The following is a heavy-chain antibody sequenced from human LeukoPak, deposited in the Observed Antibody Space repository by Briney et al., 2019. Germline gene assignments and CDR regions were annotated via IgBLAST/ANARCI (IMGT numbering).Heavy chain of an antibody. J-gene: IGHJ5*02. Sequence: ASVKVSCKASGYTFTSYGISWVRQAPGQGLEWMVWISAYNGNTNYAQKLQGRVTMTTDTSTSTAYMELRSLRSDDTAVYYCARTYCSGGSCYQNWFDPWGQGTLVTVSS. D-gene: IGHD2-15*01. CDR1: GYTFTSYG. V-gene: IGHV1-18*04. CDR2: ISAYNGNT. CDR3: ARTYCSGGSCYQNWFDP.